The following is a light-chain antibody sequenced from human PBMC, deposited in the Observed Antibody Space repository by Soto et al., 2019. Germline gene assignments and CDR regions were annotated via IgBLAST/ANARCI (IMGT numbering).Light chain of an antibody. J-gene: IGLJ1*01. CDR2: EVS. CDR3: CSYAGGRTYV. Sequence: QSVLTQPASVSGSPGQSITISCTGTSNDVGSYTLVSWYQQHPGKAPKLMIYEVSERPSGVSNRFSGSKSDNTASLTISGLQAADEADYYCCSYAGGRTYVFGTGTEVTVL. V-gene: IGLV2-23*02. CDR1: SNDVGSYTL.